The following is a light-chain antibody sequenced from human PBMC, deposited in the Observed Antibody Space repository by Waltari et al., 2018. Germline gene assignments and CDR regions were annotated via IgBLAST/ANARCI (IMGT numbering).Light chain of an antibody. J-gene: IGLJ2*01. CDR2: DVS. Sequence: QSALTQPASVSGSPGQSITISCTGINGDVGGYYYVSWYQQYPGKAPTLLIYDVSQRPSGVSSRFSASKSGNTASLTISGLQTEDEADYYCTSYRSTNTRVIFGGGTKLAVL. CDR1: NGDVGGYYY. CDR3: TSYRSTNTRVI. V-gene: IGLV2-14*03.